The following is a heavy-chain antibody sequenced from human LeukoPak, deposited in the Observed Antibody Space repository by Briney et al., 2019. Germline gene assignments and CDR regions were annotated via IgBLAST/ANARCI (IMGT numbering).Heavy chain of an antibody. CDR3: ARYLLYYDFWSGSNHAFDI. Sequence: PSETLSLTCAVSGGSISSSNWWSWVRQPPGKGLEWIGEIYHSGSTNYNPSLKSRVTISVDTSKNQFSLKLSSVTAADTAVYYCARYLLYYDFWSGSNHAFDIWGQGTMVTVSS. D-gene: IGHD3-3*01. CDR1: GGSISSSNW. CDR2: IYHSGST. V-gene: IGHV4-4*02. J-gene: IGHJ3*02.